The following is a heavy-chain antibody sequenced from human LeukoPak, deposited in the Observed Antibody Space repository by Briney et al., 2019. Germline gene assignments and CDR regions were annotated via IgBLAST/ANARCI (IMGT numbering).Heavy chain of an antibody. CDR3: TTFYSRLSDY. V-gene: IGHV3-7*05. D-gene: IGHD2/OR15-2a*01. Sequence: GGSLRLSCAASGFSFNNYWMNWVRQAPGKGLERLANINQDGSEKYYVDSVKGRFTISRDNAKNSLYLQMNSLRAEDTTVYYCTTFYSRLSDYWGQGTLVTVSS. CDR2: INQDGSEK. J-gene: IGHJ4*02. CDR1: GFSFNNYW.